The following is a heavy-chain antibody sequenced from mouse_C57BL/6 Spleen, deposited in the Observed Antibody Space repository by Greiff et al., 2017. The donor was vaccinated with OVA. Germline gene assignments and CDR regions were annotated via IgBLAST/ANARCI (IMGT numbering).Heavy chain of an antibody. CDR1: GYTFTSYW. J-gene: IGHJ3*01. CDR3: ARDLLGFAY. V-gene: IGHV1-69*01. Sequence: QVQLQQSGAELVMPGASVKLSCKASGYTFTSYWMHWVKQRPGQGLEWIGEIDPSDSYTNYNQKFKGKSTLTVDKSSSTAYMQLSSLTSEDSAVYYCARDLLGFAYWGQGTLVTVSA. CDR2: IDPSDSYT.